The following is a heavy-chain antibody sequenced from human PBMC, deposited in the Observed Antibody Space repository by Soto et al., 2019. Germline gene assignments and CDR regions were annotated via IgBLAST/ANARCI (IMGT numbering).Heavy chain of an antibody. Sequence: QVQLVESGGGVVQPGRSLRLSCAASGFTFSSYGMHWVRQAPGKGLEWVAVISYDGSNKYYADSVKGRFTISRDNSKNTLYLQMNSMRAEETAVYYCVKERLHDWYFDLWGRGTLVTVSS. J-gene: IGHJ2*01. CDR2: ISYDGSNK. CDR1: GFTFSSYG. V-gene: IGHV3-30*18. CDR3: VKERLHDWYFDL.